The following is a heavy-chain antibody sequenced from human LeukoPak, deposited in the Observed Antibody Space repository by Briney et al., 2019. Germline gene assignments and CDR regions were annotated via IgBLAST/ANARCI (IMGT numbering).Heavy chain of an antibody. J-gene: IGHJ4*02. D-gene: IGHD6-13*01. V-gene: IGHV3-23*01. Sequence: PGGSLRLSCTASGFTFSSYAMNWVRQAPGKGLEWVSGIGAGGTFTYYADSVKGRFTISRDNSRNTLYLQMNSLRADDTAVYYCARAGSSSRGDFDYWGQGTLVTVSS. CDR2: IGAGGTFT. CDR3: ARAGSSSRGDFDY. CDR1: GFTFSSYA.